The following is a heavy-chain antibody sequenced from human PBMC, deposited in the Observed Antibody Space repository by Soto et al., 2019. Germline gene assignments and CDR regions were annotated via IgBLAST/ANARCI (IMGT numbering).Heavy chain of an antibody. Sequence: ASVKVSCNDSGYTFTGYYIHWVRQAPGQGLEWMGWINPNSGGTNYAQKFQGWVTMTRDTSISTAYMELSRLRSDDTAVYYCARGQSGYDVAFDIRGQGTTAPVS. V-gene: IGHV1-2*04. J-gene: IGHJ3*02. CDR3: ARGQSGYDVAFDI. CDR1: GYTFTGYY. D-gene: IGHD5-12*01. CDR2: INPNSGGT.